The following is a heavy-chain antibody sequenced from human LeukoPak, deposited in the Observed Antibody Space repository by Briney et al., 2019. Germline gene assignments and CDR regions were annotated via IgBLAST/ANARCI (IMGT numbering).Heavy chain of an antibody. CDR2: INHSGST. CDR3: ARGRYCSGGSCYLDY. D-gene: IGHD2-15*01. J-gene: IGHJ4*02. V-gene: IGHV4-34*01. CDR1: GGSFSGYY. Sequence: SETLSLTCAVYGGSFSGYYWSWIRQPPGKGLEWIGEINHSGSTNYNPSLKSRVTISVDTSKNQFSLKLTSVTAADTAVYYCARGRYCSGGSCYLDYWGQGTLVTVSS.